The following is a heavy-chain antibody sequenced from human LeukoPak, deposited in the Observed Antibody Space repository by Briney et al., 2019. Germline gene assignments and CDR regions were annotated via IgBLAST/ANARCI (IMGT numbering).Heavy chain of an antibody. Sequence: GGSLTLSCAASGFIFSSYDMYWVRQAPGKGLEWVAVISNDGNNKQYADSVKGRFTISRDNSKNTLYLQMNSLRADDTAVYHCAKDGLLRFFDYWGKGTRDPVSS. CDR3: AKDGLLRFFDY. V-gene: IGHV3-30*18. J-gene: IGHJ4*02. CDR2: ISNDGNNK. CDR1: GFIFSSYD. D-gene: IGHD2-15*01.